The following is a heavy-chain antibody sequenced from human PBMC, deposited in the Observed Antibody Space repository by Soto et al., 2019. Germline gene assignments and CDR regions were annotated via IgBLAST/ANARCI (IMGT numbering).Heavy chain of an antibody. V-gene: IGHV4-39*01. CDR3: ARLGEFYALSYYTSPFDY. J-gene: IGHJ4*02. CDR1: GDSISTSRYY. D-gene: IGHD3-10*01. Sequence: HLQLQESGPGLVKPPETLSLTCTVSGDSISTSRYYWGWIRQPPGKGLEWIANIYYTGTTYYNPPLKRRVTISLDTARIQFSLQLPSVTAADTAVYFCARLGEFYALSYYTSPFDYWGQGTLVTVSS. CDR2: IYYTGTT.